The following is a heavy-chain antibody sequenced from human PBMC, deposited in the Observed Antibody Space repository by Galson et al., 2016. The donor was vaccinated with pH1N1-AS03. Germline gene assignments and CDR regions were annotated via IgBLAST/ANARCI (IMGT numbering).Heavy chain of an antibody. D-gene: IGHD2-2*01. Sequence: SLRLSCAASGFTFKSYWMSWVRQAPGKGLEWVSRISNDGRNVRYADFVKGRFAVSRDNAKNTVFLQMNSLRADDTAVYFCARRNPNLNFAIWYQHDYGMDVWGQGTTVTVSS. J-gene: IGHJ6*02. CDR2: ISNDGRNV. V-gene: IGHV3-74*01. CDR1: GFTFKSYW. CDR3: ARRNPNLNFAIWYQHDYGMDV.